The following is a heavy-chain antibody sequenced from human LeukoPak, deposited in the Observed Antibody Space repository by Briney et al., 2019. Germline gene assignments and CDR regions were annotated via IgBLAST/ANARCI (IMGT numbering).Heavy chain of an antibody. CDR1: GYSINSGYS. V-gene: IGHV4-34*01. Sequence: SETLSLTCAVSGYSINSGYSWSWIRQPPGKGLEWIGEINHSGSPNYNPSLKSRVSMSLDTSKNQFSLKLSSVTAADTAVYYCASMGYYWGQGTLVTVSS. J-gene: IGHJ4*02. CDR2: INHSGSP. CDR3: ASMGYY.